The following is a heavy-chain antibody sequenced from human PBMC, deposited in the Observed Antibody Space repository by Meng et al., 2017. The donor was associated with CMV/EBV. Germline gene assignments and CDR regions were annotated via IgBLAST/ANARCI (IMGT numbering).Heavy chain of an antibody. CDR1: GFTFTSSA. J-gene: IGHJ4*02. D-gene: IGHD6-13*01. CDR2: IVVGSGNT. V-gene: IGHV1-58*01. CDR3: AAGGAKSSSWHS. Sequence: SVKVSCKASGFTFTSSALQWVRQAPGQRLEWIGWIVVGSGNTNYAQKFQERVTITRDMSTSTAYMELSSLRSEDTAVYYCAAGGAKSSSWHSWGQGTLVTVSS.